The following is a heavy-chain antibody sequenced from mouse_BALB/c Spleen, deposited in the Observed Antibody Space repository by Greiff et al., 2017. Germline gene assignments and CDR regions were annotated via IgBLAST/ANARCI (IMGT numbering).Heavy chain of an antibody. Sequence: QVQLKESGAELVRPGTLVMVSCKASGYAFTNYLIEWVKQRPGQGLEWIGVINPGSGGTNYNEKFKGKATLTADKSSCTAYMQLSSLTSDDSAGYFCAREGAMDYWGQGTSVTVSS. CDR2: INPGSGGT. V-gene: IGHV1-54*01. J-gene: IGHJ4*01. CDR1: GYAFTNYL. CDR3: AREGAMDY.